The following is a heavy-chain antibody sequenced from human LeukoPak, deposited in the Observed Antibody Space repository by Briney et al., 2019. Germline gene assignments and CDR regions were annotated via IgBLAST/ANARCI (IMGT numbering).Heavy chain of an antibody. CDR1: GFTFSNAW. CDR3: TTASTRYYYGSGSYSLDI. J-gene: IGHJ3*02. D-gene: IGHD3-10*01. Sequence: GGSLRLSCAASGFTFSNAWMSWVRQAPGKGLEWVGRIKSKTDGGTTDYAAPVKVRFTISRDDSKNTLYLQMNSLKTEDTAVYYCTTASTRYYYGSGSYSLDIWGQGTMVTVSS. CDR2: IKSKTDGGTT. V-gene: IGHV3-15*01.